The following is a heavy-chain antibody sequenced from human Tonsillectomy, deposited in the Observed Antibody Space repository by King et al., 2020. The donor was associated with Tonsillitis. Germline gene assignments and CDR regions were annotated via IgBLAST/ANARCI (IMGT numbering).Heavy chain of an antibody. D-gene: IGHD3-22*01. Sequence: QVQLVESGAEVKKPGASVKVSCKASGYTFTSYGISWVRQAPGQGLEWMGWISGYNGNTDYIQKFQGRVTMTTDTSTTTAYMELRSLRSDDTAVYYCARGSNYDSSGYYDDAFDIWGQGTMVTVSS. CDR2: ISGYNGNT. J-gene: IGHJ3*02. V-gene: IGHV1-18*01. CDR1: GYTFTSYG. CDR3: ARGSNYDSSGYYDDAFDI.